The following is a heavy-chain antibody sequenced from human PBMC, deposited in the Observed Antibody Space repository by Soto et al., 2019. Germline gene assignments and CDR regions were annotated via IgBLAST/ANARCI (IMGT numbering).Heavy chain of an antibody. CDR2: ISWDSSRL. J-gene: IGHJ3*02. Sequence: GGSLRLSCEASGLSFDLYAMHWVRQVPGRGLEWVAGISWDSSRLDYASSVKGRFTVYRDNAKASLYLHMNSLRAEDTALYHCAKTINWNYHPFDXWGQGTTVTVS. CDR3: AKTINWNYHPFDX. D-gene: IGHD1-7*01. V-gene: IGHV3-9*01. CDR1: GLSFDLYA.